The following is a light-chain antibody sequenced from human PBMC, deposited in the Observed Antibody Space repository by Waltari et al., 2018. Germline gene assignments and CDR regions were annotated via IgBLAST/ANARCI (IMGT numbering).Light chain of an antibody. Sequence: DVQMTQSPSSLSASVGDRVTITCRASQGIRNDLDWFQQKPGKAPTRLIYAASNLQSGVPSRFSGSGSATRFTLTISSLQPEDSATYYCLQHNSYVWTFGQGTTVEIK. V-gene: IGKV1-17*01. CDR1: QGIRND. CDR3: LQHNSYVWT. CDR2: AAS. J-gene: IGKJ1*01.